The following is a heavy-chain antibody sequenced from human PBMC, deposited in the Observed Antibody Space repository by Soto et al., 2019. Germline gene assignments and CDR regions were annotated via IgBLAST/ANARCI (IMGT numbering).Heavy chain of an antibody. J-gene: IGHJ5*02. Sequence: ASVKVSCKASGYTFTRYGISWVRQAPGQGLEWMGWISAYNGNTNYAQKLQGRVTMTTDTSTSTAYMELRSLRSDDTAVYYCARAYYDSSGYSNWFDPWGQGTLVTVSS. CDR1: GYTFTRYG. CDR3: ARAYYDSSGYSNWFDP. D-gene: IGHD3-22*01. CDR2: ISAYNGNT. V-gene: IGHV1-18*01.